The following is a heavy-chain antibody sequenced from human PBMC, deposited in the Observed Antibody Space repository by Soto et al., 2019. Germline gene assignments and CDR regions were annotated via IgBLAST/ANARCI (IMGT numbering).Heavy chain of an antibody. CDR2: IYWDDDK. D-gene: IGHD4-17*01. CDR1: AFSLSTGGVG. CDR3: AHLTTGGFYFDY. Sequence: SGPTLVNPTQTLTLTCTFSAFSLSTGGVGVGWIRQPPGKALEWLALIYWDDDKRYSPSLRSRLTITKDTSKNQVVLTMTNMDPVDTATYYCAHLTTGGFYFDYWGQGTLVTVSS. V-gene: IGHV2-5*02. J-gene: IGHJ4*02.